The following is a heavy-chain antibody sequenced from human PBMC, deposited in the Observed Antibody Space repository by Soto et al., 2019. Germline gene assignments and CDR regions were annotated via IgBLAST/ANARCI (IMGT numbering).Heavy chain of an antibody. J-gene: IGHJ4*02. CDR1: GYTLTELS. CDR2: MNPNSGNT. Sequence: ASVKVSCKVSGYTLTELSMHWVRQAPGQGLEWVGWMNPNSGNTGYAQKFQGRVTMTKDTSISTVYMDLSSLRSEDTAVYYCARDSFRNSRAFDYWGQGTLVTVSS. D-gene: IGHD4-4*01. V-gene: IGHV1-8*01. CDR3: ARDSFRNSRAFDY.